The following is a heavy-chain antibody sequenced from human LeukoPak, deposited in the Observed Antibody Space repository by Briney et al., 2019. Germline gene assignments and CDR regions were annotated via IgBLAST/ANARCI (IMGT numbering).Heavy chain of an antibody. V-gene: IGHV4-30-4*08. J-gene: IGHJ3*02. Sequence: PSQTLCLTCTVSGGSISSGDYYWSWIRQPPGKGLEWIGYIYYSGSTYYNPSLKSRVTISVDTSKNQFSLKLSSVTAADTAVYYCARSTGHDYGDLPYDAFDIWGQGTIVTVSS. CDR1: GGSISSGDYY. CDR3: ARSTGHDYGDLPYDAFDI. CDR2: IYYSGST. D-gene: IGHD4-17*01.